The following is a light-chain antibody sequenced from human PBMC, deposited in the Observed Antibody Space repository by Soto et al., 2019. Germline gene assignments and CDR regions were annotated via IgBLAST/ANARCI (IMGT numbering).Light chain of an antibody. J-gene: IGKJ2*01. CDR2: GAS. V-gene: IGKV3-15*01. CDR3: QSYNDWPFS. Sequence: EIVMTQSPATLSVSPGERVTLSCRASESLSTYLAWYQQKPGQATRLLIYGASTRATGVPARFSGSGSATDFTLTISSLQSEDSAVYYCQSYNDWPFSFGQGTTLQIK. CDR1: ESLSTY.